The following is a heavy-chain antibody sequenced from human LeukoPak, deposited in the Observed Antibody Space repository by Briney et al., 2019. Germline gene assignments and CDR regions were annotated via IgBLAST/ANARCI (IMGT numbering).Heavy chain of an antibody. Sequence: GGSLRLSCAASGFTFSSYWMSWVRQAPGRGLQWVSGISASGATTYYADSLKGRFTVSRDISKNTLYLQMNSLRAEDTAIYCAKVCKGVGAFDLWGQGTMVTVSS. D-gene: IGHD3-16*01. CDR2: ISASGATT. V-gene: IGHV3-23*01. J-gene: IGHJ3*01. CDR1: GFTFSSYW. CDR3: AKVCKGVGAFDL.